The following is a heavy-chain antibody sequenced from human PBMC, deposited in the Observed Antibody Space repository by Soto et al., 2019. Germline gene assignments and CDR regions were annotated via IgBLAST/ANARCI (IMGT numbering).Heavy chain of an antibody. CDR1: GFTVSSNY. CDR2: IYSGGST. CDR3: AKDDYGDKSPSDY. D-gene: IGHD4-17*01. Sequence: EVQLVESGGGLVQPGGSLRLSCAASGFTVSSNYMSWVRQATGKGLEWVSVIYSGGSTYYADSVKGRFTISRHNSKNTLYLQMHSLRAEDTAVYYCAKDDYGDKSPSDYWGQGTLVTVSS. V-gene: IGHV3-53*04. J-gene: IGHJ4*02.